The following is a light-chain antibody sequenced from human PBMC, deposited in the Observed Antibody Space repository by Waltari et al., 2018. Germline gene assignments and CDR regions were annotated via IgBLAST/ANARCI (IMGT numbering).Light chain of an antibody. Sequence: VLTQSPDTLSLSPGERATLSCRASQSVSTPFFLWYQQKPGQAPRLLIFATSSRATGIPDRFSGSGSGTDFTLTISRLEPEVFAFYYCQQYGTFPATFGGGTKVEIK. V-gene: IGKV3-20*01. J-gene: IGKJ4*01. CDR3: QQYGTFPAT. CDR1: QSVSTPF. CDR2: ATS.